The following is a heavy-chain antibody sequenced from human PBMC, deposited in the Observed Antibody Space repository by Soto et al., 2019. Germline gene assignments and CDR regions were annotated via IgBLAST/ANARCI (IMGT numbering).Heavy chain of an antibody. CDR3: AREGAAPYYYYGMDV. CDR2: IYYSGST. V-gene: IGHV4-31*01. CDR1: GGSISSGGYF. D-gene: IGHD6-6*01. Sequence: QVQLQESGPGLVKPSQTLSLTCTVSGGSISSGGYFWSWIRQHPGKGLEWIGFIYYSGSTYYNPSLQSPVTRSVDTSKNQFSLKLSSVTAADTAVYYCAREGAAPYYYYGMDVWGQWTKVTVSS. J-gene: IGHJ6*01.